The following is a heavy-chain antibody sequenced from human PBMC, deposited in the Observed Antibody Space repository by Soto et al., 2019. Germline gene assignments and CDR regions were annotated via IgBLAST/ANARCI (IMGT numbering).Heavy chain of an antibody. J-gene: IGHJ6*01. V-gene: IGHV4-39*02. CDR1: GGSISSSSYY. Sequence: PSETLSLTCTVSGGSISSSSYYWGWIRRPPGKGLEWIGSIYYSGSTYYNPSLKSRVTISVDTSKNQFSLKLSSVTAADTAVQYYARDFWSGQYYYVMDVWGQGTTVT. D-gene: IGHD3-3*01. CDR3: ARDFWSGQYYYVMDV. CDR2: IYYSGST.